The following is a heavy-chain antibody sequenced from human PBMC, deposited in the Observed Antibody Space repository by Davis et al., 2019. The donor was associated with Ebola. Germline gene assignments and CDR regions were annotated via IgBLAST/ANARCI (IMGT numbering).Heavy chain of an antibody. CDR1: VITFSSYA. Sequence: PGGSLRLSCADSVITFSSYAMTWVRQAPGKGLEWVSAISGSGGSTYYADSVKGRFTISRDNSKNTLYLQMNSLRAEDTAVYYCAKDGGSYYSHYFDYWGQGTLVTVSS. CDR2: ISGSGGST. CDR3: AKDGGSYYSHYFDY. V-gene: IGHV3-23*01. J-gene: IGHJ4*02. D-gene: IGHD1-26*01.